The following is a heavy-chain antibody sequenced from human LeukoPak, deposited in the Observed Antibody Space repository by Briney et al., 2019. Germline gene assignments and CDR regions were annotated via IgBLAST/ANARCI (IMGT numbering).Heavy chain of an antibody. CDR2: INPGGDNT. CDR1: GYTFTNYY. Sequence: ASVKVSCKASGYTFTNYYIHWVRQAPGQGLEWMGLINPGGDNTDYAQNFQGRVTMTRDTSASTVYMGLSSLRSEDTAVYYCARIRDGYNDAYDIWGQGTMVTVSS. D-gene: IGHD5-24*01. V-gene: IGHV1-46*01. J-gene: IGHJ3*02. CDR3: ARIRDGYNDAYDI.